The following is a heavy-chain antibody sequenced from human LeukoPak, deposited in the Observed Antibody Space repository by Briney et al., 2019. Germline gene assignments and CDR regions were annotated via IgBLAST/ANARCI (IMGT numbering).Heavy chain of an antibody. D-gene: IGHD2-15*01. Sequence: GGSLRLSCAASGFTFSSYSMNWVRQAPGKGLEWVSSISSSSSYIYYADSVKGRFTISRDNSKNTLYLQMNSLRAEDTAIYYCAKAPPPYCSGGSCFDAFDIWGQGTMVTVS. CDR1: GFTFSSYS. CDR2: ISSSSSYI. J-gene: IGHJ3*02. V-gene: IGHV3-21*04. CDR3: AKAPPPYCSGGSCFDAFDI.